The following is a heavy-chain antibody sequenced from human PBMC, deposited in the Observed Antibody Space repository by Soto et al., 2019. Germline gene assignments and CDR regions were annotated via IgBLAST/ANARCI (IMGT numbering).Heavy chain of an antibody. D-gene: IGHD3-3*01. V-gene: IGHV4-39*01. CDR3: ARSGYYDFWSGYPYYYYGMDV. Sequence: SETLSLTCTVSGSSISSSSYYWGWIRKPPGKGLEWIGSIYYSRSTYYNPSLKSRVTISVDTSKNQFSLKLSSVTAADTAVYYCARSGYYDFWSGYPYYYYGMDVWGQGTTVT. J-gene: IGHJ6*02. CDR2: IYYSRST. CDR1: GSSISSSSYY.